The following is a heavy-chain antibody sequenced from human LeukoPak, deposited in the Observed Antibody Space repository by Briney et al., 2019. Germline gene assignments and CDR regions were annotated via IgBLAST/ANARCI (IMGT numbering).Heavy chain of an antibody. CDR2: IIPIFGTA. CDR1: GGTFSSYA. Sequence: SVKVSCKASGGTFSSYAISWVRQAPGQGLEWMGGIIPIFGTANYAQKFQGRVTITADKSTSTAYMELSSLRSEDTAVYYCASRRTSSSYYFDYWGQGTLVTVSS. CDR3: ASRRTSSSYYFDY. D-gene: IGHD2-2*01. V-gene: IGHV1-69*06. J-gene: IGHJ4*02.